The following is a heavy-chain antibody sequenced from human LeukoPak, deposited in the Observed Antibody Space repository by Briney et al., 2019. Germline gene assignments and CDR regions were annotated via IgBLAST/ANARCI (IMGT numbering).Heavy chain of an antibody. V-gene: IGHV3-23*01. D-gene: IGHD3-10*01. CDR1: GFTFSSYA. Sequence: GGSLRLSCAASGFTFSSYAMSWVRQAPGKGLEWVSAISGSGGSTYYADSVKGRFTISRDNAKNSLYLQMNSLRAEDTAVYYCASAAGTGSDAFDIWGQGTMVTVSS. J-gene: IGHJ3*02. CDR2: ISGSGGST. CDR3: ASAAGTGSDAFDI.